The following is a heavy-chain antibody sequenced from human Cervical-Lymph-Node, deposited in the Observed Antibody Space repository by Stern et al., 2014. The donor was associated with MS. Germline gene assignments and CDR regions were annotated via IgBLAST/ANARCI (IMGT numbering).Heavy chain of an antibody. V-gene: IGHV4-61*02. CDR1: GGPIGSGTYY. Sequence: QLQLQESGPGLVKPSQTLALTCTVSGGPIGSGTYYWSWIRPPAGKGLEWIGRIYNSGSTRYNPSPKSRVTMSLDQANKQFFLKMSSVTAADTAVYYCARDDAVGATRYHYAMDVWGQGTTVTVSS. CDR2: IYNSGST. D-gene: IGHD1-26*01. CDR3: ARDDAVGATRYHYAMDV. J-gene: IGHJ6*02.